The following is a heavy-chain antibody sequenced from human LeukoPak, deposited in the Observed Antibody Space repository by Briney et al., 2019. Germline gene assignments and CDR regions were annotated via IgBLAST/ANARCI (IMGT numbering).Heavy chain of an antibody. D-gene: IGHD1-26*01. J-gene: IGHJ4*02. CDR2: IIPILGIA. Sequence: ASVKVSCKASGGTFSSYAISWVRQAPGQGLEWMGRIIPILGIANYAQKFQGRVTITADKSTSTAYMELSSLRSEGTAVYYCAVVGATSGSDYWGQGTLVTVSS. V-gene: IGHV1-69*04. CDR1: GGTFSSYA. CDR3: AVVGATSGSDY.